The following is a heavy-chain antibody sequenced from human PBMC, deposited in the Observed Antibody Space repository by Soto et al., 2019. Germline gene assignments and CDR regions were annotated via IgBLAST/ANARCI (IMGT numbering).Heavy chain of an antibody. Sequence: SETLSLTCTVSGGSISSYYWSWIRQPPGKGLEWIGYIYYSGSTNYNPSLKSRVTISVDTSKNQFSLKLSSVTAADTAVYYCARHVVRGVIAGDYWGQGTLVTVSS. V-gene: IGHV4-59*08. CDR1: GGSISSYY. CDR2: IYYSGST. D-gene: IGHD3-10*01. J-gene: IGHJ4*02. CDR3: ARHVVRGVIAGDY.